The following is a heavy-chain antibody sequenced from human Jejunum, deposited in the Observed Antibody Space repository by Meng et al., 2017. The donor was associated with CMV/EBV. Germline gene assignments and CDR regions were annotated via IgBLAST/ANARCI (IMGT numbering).Heavy chain of an antibody. Sequence: GFTFSSHSLSWVRQAPGKGLGWVSIIYSGGTAYYADSVKGRFTISRDNSKNALSLQMGSLRAEDTAVYYCARQTVVAGSYYGMDVWGQGTTVTVSS. CDR3: ARQTVVAGSYYGMDV. D-gene: IGHD2-2*01. V-gene: IGHV3-66*02. CDR1: GFTFSSHS. CDR2: IYSGGTA. J-gene: IGHJ6*02.